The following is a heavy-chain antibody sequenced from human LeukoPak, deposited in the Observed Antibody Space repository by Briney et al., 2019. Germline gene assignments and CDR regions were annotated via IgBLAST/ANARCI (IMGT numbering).Heavy chain of an antibody. J-gene: IGHJ4*02. CDR1: GYSFTSYW. V-gene: IGHV5-51*01. CDR2: NYPGGCHT. D-gene: IGHD3-16*01. Sequence: GESLKISCKCSGYSFTSYWLGVRRQMPGESVEGMGINYPGGCHTRYGPSFQGQVPISAAKATSTAYLQWSSLKPSDTAMYYCARPGQLGEYTPYYFDYWGQGTLVTVSS. CDR3: ARPGQLGEYTPYYFDY.